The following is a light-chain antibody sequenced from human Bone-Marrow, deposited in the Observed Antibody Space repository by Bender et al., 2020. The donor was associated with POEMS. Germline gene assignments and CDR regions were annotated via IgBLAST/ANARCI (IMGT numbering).Light chain of an antibody. V-gene: IGLV2-14*01. CDR3: SSYSRSSTLVL. CDR2: EVS. Sequence: QSALTQPPSASGSPGQSVTISCTGTSSDVGGYNYVSWYQQHPGKAPKLMIYEVSKRPSGVSNRFSGSKSGNTASLSISGLQAEDEADYFCSSYSRSSTLVLFGGGTKLTVL. CDR1: SSDVGGYNY. J-gene: IGLJ2*01.